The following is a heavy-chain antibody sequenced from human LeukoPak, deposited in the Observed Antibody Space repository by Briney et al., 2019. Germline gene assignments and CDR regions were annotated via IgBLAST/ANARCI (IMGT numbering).Heavy chain of an antibody. CDR3: ARPYSGSYYGFDY. CDR1: GGSISSYY. D-gene: IGHD1-26*01. CDR2: INHSGST. V-gene: IGHV4-34*01. Sequence: SETLSLTCTVSGGSISSYYWSWIRQPPGKGLEWIGEINHSGSTNYNPSLKSRVTISVDTSKNQFSLKLSSVTAADTAVYYCARPYSGSYYGFDYWGQGTLVTVSS. J-gene: IGHJ4*02.